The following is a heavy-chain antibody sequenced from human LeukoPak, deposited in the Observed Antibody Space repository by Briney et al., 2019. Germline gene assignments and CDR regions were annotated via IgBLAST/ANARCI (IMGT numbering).Heavy chain of an antibody. CDR1: GGSFSGYY. J-gene: IGHJ4*02. CDR2: INHSGST. D-gene: IGHD3-16*02. Sequence: SETLSLTCAVYGGSFSGYYWSWIRQPPGKGLEWIGEINHSGSTNYNPSLKSRVTISVDTSKNQFSLKLSSVSAADTAVYYCARVGDYVWGSYRYVYYFDYWGQGTLVTVSS. CDR3: ARVGDYVWGSYRYVYYFDY. V-gene: IGHV4-34*01.